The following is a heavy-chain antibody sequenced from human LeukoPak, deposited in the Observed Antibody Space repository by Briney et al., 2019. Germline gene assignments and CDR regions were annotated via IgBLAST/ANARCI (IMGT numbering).Heavy chain of an antibody. V-gene: IGHV4-34*01. CDR3: ARGGVMVRGVPFSIRWNWFDP. CDR2: INHSGST. Sequence: RASETLSLTCAVYGGSFSGYYWSWIRQPPGKGLEWIGEINHSGSTNYNPSLKSRVTISVDTSKNQFSLKPSSVTAADTAVYYCARGGVMVRGVPFSIRWNWFDPWGQGTLVTVSS. CDR1: GGSFSGYY. J-gene: IGHJ5*02. D-gene: IGHD3-10*01.